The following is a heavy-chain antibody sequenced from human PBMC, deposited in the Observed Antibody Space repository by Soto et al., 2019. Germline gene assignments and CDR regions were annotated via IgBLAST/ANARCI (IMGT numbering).Heavy chain of an antibody. CDR2: VSGYNGNT. V-gene: IGHV1-18*01. CDR1: GFPFKSYG. Sequence: GASVKVSCKASGFPFKSYGITWVRQAPGQGLEWMGWVSGYNGNTNYAQRVQGRVTMTTDTSTATAYMELRSLRSDDTAVYYCARGDCSSTSCSLLVDWFDPWGQGTLVTVSS. J-gene: IGHJ5*02. CDR3: ARGDCSSTSCSLLVDWFDP. D-gene: IGHD2-2*01.